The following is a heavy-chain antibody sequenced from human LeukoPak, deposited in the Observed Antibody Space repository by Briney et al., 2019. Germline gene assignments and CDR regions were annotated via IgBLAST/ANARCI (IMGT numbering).Heavy chain of an antibody. CDR2: VRGTGSRT. CDR1: GFTFSTYA. D-gene: IGHD5-12*01. V-gene: IGHV3-23*01. Sequence: GGSLRLSCAASGFTFSTYAMSWVRQAPGKGLEWVSGVRGTGSRTDYADSVKGRFTMSRDNSKHTLYLRMNSLRAEDTAVYYCAKTSRGNSGYDSPFDYWGQGTLVTVSS. CDR3: AKTSRGNSGYDSPFDY. J-gene: IGHJ4*02.